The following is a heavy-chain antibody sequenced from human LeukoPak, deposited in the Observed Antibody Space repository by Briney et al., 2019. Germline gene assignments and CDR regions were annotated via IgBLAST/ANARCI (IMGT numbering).Heavy chain of an antibody. V-gene: IGHV3-23*01. D-gene: IGHD6-19*01. Sequence: GGSLRLSCAASGFTVSAFAMTWVRRAPGKGLEWVSTITDDGYSTYSADSVKGRITFSRDNSKNTLSLQLRSLRAEDTAVYYCAKDLSYTSGASDHWGQGTLVTVSS. CDR2: ITDDGYST. J-gene: IGHJ4*02. CDR1: GFTVSAFA. CDR3: AKDLSYTSGASDH.